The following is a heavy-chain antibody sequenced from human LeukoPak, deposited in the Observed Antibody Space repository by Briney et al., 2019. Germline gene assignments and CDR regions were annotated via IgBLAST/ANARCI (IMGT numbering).Heavy chain of an antibody. CDR3: ARDLAAAGTIDP. CDR1: GDSMSSSSYY. J-gene: IGHJ5*02. D-gene: IGHD6-13*01. CDR2: IYHSGST. Sequence: SETLSLTCSVSGDSMSSSSYYWVWIRQSPGQGLEWIGYIYHSGSTNYNPSLKSRATISEDTSKNQFSLKLSSVTAADTAVYYCARDLAAAGTIDPWGQGTLVTVSS. V-gene: IGHV4-61*01.